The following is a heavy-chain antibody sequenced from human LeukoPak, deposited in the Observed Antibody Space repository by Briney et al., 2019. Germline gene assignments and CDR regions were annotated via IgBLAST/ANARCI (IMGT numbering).Heavy chain of an antibody. Sequence: GGSLRLSCAASGFTFTSFSMNWVRRAPGKGLEWLSSISSSSSYIYYADSVKGRFTISRDNAKNSLYLQMNSLRAEDTAVYYCARDLAVADYWGQGTLVTVSS. D-gene: IGHD6-19*01. CDR1: GFTFTSFS. CDR2: ISSSSSYI. V-gene: IGHV3-21*01. J-gene: IGHJ4*02. CDR3: ARDLAVADY.